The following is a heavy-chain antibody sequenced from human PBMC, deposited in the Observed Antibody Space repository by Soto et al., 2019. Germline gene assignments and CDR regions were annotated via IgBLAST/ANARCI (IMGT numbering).Heavy chain of an antibody. V-gene: IGHV4-31*03. CDR2: IYYSGST. J-gene: IGHJ4*02. CDR1: GGSISSGGYY. Sequence: PSETLSLTCTVSGGSISSGGYYWSWIRQHPGKGLEWIGYIYYSGSTYYNPSLKSRVTISVDTSKNQFSLKLSSVTAADTAVYYCARAPGYSYGPRPHYFDYWGQGTLVTVSS. D-gene: IGHD5-18*01. CDR3: ARAPGYSYGPRPHYFDY.